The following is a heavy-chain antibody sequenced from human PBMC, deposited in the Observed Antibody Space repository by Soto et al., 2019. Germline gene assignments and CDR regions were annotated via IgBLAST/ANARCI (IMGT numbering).Heavy chain of an antibody. CDR3: ARLRGIYSNSPGDL. CDR1: GFTFRSHA. D-gene: IGHD2-2*01. CDR2: LTSGGSST. V-gene: IGHV3-23*01. J-gene: IGHJ5*02. Sequence: GGSLRLSCEASGFTFRSHAMKWVRQTPGKGLEWVSALTSGGSSTYYADSVKGRFTISRDNSKNTLYLQMDRLRGEDSATYYCARLRGIYSNSPGDLWGQGTVVTVS.